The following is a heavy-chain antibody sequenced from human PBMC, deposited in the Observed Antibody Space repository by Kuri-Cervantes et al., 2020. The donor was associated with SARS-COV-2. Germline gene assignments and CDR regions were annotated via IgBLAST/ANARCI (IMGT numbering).Heavy chain of an antibody. CDR2: ISSSSSYI. CDR3: ARVRLKTFLNYRDV. J-gene: IGHJ6*03. Sequence: GESLKISCASSGFTFSSYSMNWVRQAPGKGLELVSSISSSSSYIYYADSVKGRFTISRDNAKNSLYLQMNSLRAEDTAVYYCARVRLKTFLNYRDVWGKGTTVTVSS. D-gene: IGHD3-3*01. CDR1: GFTFSSYS. V-gene: IGHV3-21*01.